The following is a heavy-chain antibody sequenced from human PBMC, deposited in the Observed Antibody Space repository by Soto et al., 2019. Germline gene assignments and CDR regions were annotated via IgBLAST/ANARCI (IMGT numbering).Heavy chain of an antibody. D-gene: IGHD3-22*01. CDR2: ISTYNGNT. J-gene: IGHJ4*02. CDR1: GYSFITYG. V-gene: IGHV1-18*01. CDR3: ARGPTDYYDKSGDYCLDY. Sequence: QVQLVQSGAEVNKPGASVMVSCKGSGYSFITYGMSWVRQAPGQGLEWVGWISTYNGNTKYVESLQGRVTMTTDTTTSTAYMELRSLRSDDTAVYSCARGPTDYYDKSGDYCLDYWGQGTLVTVSP.